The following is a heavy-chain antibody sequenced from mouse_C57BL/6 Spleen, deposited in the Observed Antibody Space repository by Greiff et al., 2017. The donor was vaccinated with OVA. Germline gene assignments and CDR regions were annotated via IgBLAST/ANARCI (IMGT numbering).Heavy chain of an antibody. V-gene: IGHV5-9*01. D-gene: IGHD2-3*01. J-gene: IGHJ3*01. CDR3: ARHGGYSSFAY. CDR2: ISGGGGNT. Sequence: DVHLVESGGGLVKPGGSLKLSCAASGFTFSSYTMSWVRQTPEKRLEWDATISGGGGNTYYPDSVKGRFTISRDNAKNTLYLQMSSLRSEDTALYYCARHGGYSSFAYWGQGTLVTVSA. CDR1: GFTFSSYT.